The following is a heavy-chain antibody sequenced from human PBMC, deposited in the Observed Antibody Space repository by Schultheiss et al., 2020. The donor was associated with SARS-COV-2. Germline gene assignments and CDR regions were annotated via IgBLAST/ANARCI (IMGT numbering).Heavy chain of an antibody. V-gene: IGHV3-23*01. CDR3: AKWGARDSSGYYYDY. CDR1: GFTFSSYA. J-gene: IGHJ4*02. D-gene: IGHD3-22*01. CDR2: ISGSGGST. Sequence: GESLKISCAASGFTFSSYAMSWVRQAPGKGLEWVSAISGSGGSTYYADSVKGRFTISRDNSKNTLYLQMNSLRAEDTAVYYCAKWGARDSSGYYYDYWGQGTLVTVSS.